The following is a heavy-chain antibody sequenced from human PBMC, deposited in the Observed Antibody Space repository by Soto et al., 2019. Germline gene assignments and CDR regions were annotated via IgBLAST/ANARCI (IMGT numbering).Heavy chain of an antibody. CDR1: GYTFSTYG. J-gene: IGHJ5*02. CDR3: AKSSRQYASAIQAFFDP. Sequence: ASVKVSCKASGYTFSTYGISWVRQAPEQGLEWMGWISAHNGHTNYVQKFQDRVTMTTDTSTSTAYMELRSLRSDDTAVYYCAKSSRQYASAIQAFFDPWGLGTLVTVSS. V-gene: IGHV1-18*01. CDR2: ISAHNGHT. D-gene: IGHD2-2*01.